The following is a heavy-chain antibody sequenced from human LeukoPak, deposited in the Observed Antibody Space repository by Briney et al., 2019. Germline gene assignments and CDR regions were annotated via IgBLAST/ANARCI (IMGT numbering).Heavy chain of an antibody. V-gene: IGHV5-51*01. Sequence: GESLKISCKGSGYCFTSYWIGWVRQMPGKGLEWMGFIYPGDSDTRYSPSFQGQVTISADKSISTAYLQWSSLKASDTAMYYCARLETYYGSGSPSDYYYYGMDVWGKGTTVTVSS. CDR3: ARLETYYGSGSPSDYYYYGMDV. CDR2: IYPGDSDT. D-gene: IGHD3-10*01. CDR1: GYCFTSYW. J-gene: IGHJ6*04.